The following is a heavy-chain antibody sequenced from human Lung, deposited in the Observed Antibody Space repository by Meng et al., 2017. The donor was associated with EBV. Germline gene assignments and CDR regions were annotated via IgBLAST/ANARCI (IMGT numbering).Heavy chain of an antibody. CDR1: GDSIRSGGYY. CDR3: GRDQGRELINH. D-gene: IGHD1-26*01. Sequence: QVDLQGWGPGLVRHSQNLSLTGTVSGDSIRSGGYYWSWIRQHPGKGLEWIGYIYYSGNTYYNPSLKSRVDISVDKSKNQFYLSLFSVTAADTAVYYCGRDQGRELINHWGQGTLVTVSS. V-gene: IGHV4-31*09. CDR2: IYYSGNT. J-gene: IGHJ4*02.